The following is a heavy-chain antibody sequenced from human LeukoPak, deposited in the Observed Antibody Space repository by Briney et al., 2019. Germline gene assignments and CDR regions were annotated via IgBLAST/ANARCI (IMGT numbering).Heavy chain of an antibody. CDR3: ARRRVAGIGDAFDI. CDR2: IYDNGST. CDR1: GGSISSGNW. J-gene: IGHJ3*02. Sequence: PSETLSLTCAVSGGSISSGNWWCWVRQPPGKGLEWIGEIYDNGSTNYKPSLKSRVTVSVDKSKNQFSLKLTSVTAADTAVYYCARRRVAGIGDAFDIWGQGTMVTVSS. V-gene: IGHV4-4*02. D-gene: IGHD6-19*01.